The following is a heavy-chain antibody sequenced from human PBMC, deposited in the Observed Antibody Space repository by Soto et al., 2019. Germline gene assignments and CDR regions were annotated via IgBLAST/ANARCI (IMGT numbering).Heavy chain of an antibody. CDR3: AREERSGSCSNWFDP. CDR1: GYTFTGYY. Sequence: GASVKVSCKASGYTFTGYYMHWVRQAPGQGLEWMGWINPNSGGTNYAQKFQGRVTMTRDTSISTAYMELSRLRSDDTAVYYCAREERSGSCSNWFDPWGQGTLVTVPS. D-gene: IGHD1-26*01. V-gene: IGHV1-2*02. J-gene: IGHJ5*02. CDR2: INPNSGGT.